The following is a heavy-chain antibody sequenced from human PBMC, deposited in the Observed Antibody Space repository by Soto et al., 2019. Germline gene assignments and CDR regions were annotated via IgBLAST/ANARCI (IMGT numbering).Heavy chain of an antibody. J-gene: IGHJ6*03. Sequence: EVQLAESGGGLAQPGGSLRLSGAASGVTLSGYAMDWVRQAPGKGLEYVSGMSSNGVGPYYANYVQGRFTISRDNSKNTVYLHMGSMRPEEMAVYYCARRARPDFYYMDVWWKGTTVTVSS. CDR3: ARRARPDFYYMDV. CDR2: MSSNGVGP. D-gene: IGHD6-6*01. CDR1: GVTLSGYA. V-gene: IGHV3-64*01.